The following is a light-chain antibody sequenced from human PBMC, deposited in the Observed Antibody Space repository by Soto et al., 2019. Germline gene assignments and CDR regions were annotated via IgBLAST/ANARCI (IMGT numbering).Light chain of an antibody. CDR1: TSNFGSYT. CDR2: SNN. CDR3: ATWDDSLKAMV. Sequence: QSVLTQPPSASGTPGQRVTISCSGSTSNFGSYTVDWHQQLPGTAPKLLIYSNNQRPSGVPDRFSGSKSGTSASLAISGLQSEDEAHYYCATWDDSLKAMVFGGGTKLTVL. V-gene: IGLV1-44*01. J-gene: IGLJ2*01.